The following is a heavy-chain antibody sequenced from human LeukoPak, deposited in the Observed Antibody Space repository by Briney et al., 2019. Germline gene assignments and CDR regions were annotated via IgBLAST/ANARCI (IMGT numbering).Heavy chain of an antibody. CDR1: GFTFSSYW. V-gene: IGHV3-7*01. CDR2: IKQDGTEK. J-gene: IGHJ4*02. CDR3: AKLAKYFYGSETYYFFEH. Sequence: GGSLRLSCAASGFTFSSYWMSWVRQAPGKGLEWVANIKQDGTEKYYVDSVKGRFTISRDNAKNSLYLQMNRLRAEDTAVYYCAKLAKYFYGSETYYFFEHWGQGTPVTASS. D-gene: IGHD3-10*01.